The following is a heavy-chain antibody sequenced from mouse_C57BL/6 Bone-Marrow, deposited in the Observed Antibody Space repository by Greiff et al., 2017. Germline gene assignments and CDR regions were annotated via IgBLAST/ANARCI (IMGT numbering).Heavy chain of an antibody. D-gene: IGHD1-1*01. J-gene: IGHJ3*01. Sequence: QVQLQQPGAELVKPGASVKLSCKASGYTFTSYWMHWVKQRPGQGLEWIGMIHPNSGSTNYNEKFKSKATLTVDKSSSTAYMQLSRLTSEDSAVYCCARSAFITTAVAGGFAYWGQGTLVTVSA. CDR2: IHPNSGST. CDR1: GYTFTSYW. CDR3: ARSAFITTAVAGGFAY. V-gene: IGHV1-64*01.